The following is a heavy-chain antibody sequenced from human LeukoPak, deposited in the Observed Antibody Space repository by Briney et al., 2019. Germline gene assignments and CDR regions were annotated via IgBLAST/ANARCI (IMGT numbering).Heavy chain of an antibody. D-gene: IGHD4-17*01. V-gene: IGHV3-33*01. J-gene: IGHJ4*02. CDR2: IWYDGSNK. CDR3: ARTTVTYYLDY. Sequence: PGRSLRLSCAASGFTFSSYGMHWVRQAPGKGLEWVAVIWYDGSNKYYADYVKARFTISRDNSKNTLYLQTNSLRSEDTAVYYWARTTVTYYLDYWGQGTLVSVSS. CDR1: GFTFSSYG.